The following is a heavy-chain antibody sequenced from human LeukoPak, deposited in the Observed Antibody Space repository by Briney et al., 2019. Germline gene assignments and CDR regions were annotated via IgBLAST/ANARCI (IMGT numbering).Heavy chain of an antibody. J-gene: IGHJ3*02. CDR3: ARGPTVTHDAFDI. CDR2: IIPILGIA. D-gene: IGHD4-17*01. Sequence: GASVKVSCKASGGTFSSYAISWVRQAPGQGLEWMGRIIPILGIANYAQKFQGRVTITADKSTSTAYMELSSLRSEDTAVYYCARGPTVTHDAFDIWGQGTMVTVSS. V-gene: IGHV1-69*04. CDR1: GGTFSSYA.